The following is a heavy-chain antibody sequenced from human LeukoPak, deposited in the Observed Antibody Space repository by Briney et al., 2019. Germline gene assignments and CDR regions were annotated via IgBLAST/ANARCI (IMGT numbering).Heavy chain of an antibody. D-gene: IGHD2-2*01. CDR2: ISAYSGNT. CDR3: ARDVWPYCGRPNCYLVSDP. J-gene: IGHJ5*02. CDR1: GYTFTSYG. V-gene: IGHV1-18*01. Sequence: ASVKVSCKASGYTFTSYGISWVRQAPGQGLEWMGWISAYSGNTNYAQSLQGRVTLTTDTSTTTAYMELRSLRSDGTAVYYCARDVWPYCGRPNCYLVSDPWGQGTLVTVSS.